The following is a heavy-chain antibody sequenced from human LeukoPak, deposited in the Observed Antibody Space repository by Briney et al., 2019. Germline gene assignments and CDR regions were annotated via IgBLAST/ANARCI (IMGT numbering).Heavy chain of an antibody. D-gene: IGHD3-9*01. CDR3: ARGPIAYYDILTATYLDY. CDR1: GYSFTSYW. Sequence: GESLKISCKGSGYSFTSYWIGWVRQMPGKGLEWMGIIYPGDSDTRYSPSFQGQVTISADKSISTAYLQWSSLKASDTAMYYCARGPIAYYDILTATYLDYWGQGTLVTVSS. CDR2: IYPGDSDT. V-gene: IGHV5-51*01. J-gene: IGHJ4*02.